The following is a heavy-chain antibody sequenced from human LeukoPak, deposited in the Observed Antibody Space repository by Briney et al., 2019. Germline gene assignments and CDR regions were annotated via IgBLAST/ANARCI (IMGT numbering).Heavy chain of an antibody. Sequence: GGSLRLSCAASGFTFSSYAMHWVRQAPGKGLKWVAVISYDGSNKYYADSVKGRFTISRDNSKNTLYLQMNSLRAEDTAVYYCARDQEWELLYLDYWGQGTLVTVSS. V-gene: IGHV3-30-3*01. CDR2: ISYDGSNK. CDR1: GFTFSSYA. D-gene: IGHD1-26*01. CDR3: ARDQEWELLYLDY. J-gene: IGHJ4*02.